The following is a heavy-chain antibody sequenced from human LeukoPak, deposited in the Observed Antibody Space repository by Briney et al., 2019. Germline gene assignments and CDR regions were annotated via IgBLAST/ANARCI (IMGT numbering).Heavy chain of an antibody. CDR3: ARGGSAYIDSDTTCLDP. J-gene: IGHJ5*02. CDR2: INPKSGGT. CDR1: GSSFTGYY. Sequence: ASVKVSCKASGSSFTGYYMNWVRRAPGQGLEWMGWINPKSGGTNYAQKFQGRVTMTRDTPISTAYMELSTLRSDDTAVYYCARGGSAYIDSDTTCLDPWGQGTLVTVAS. V-gene: IGHV1-2*02. D-gene: IGHD5-12*01.